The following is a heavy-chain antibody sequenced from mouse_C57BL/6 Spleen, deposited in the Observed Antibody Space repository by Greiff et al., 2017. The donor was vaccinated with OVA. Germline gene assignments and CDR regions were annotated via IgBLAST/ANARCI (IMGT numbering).Heavy chain of an antibody. Sequence: VQLQQSGAELVRPGASVKLSCKASGYTFTDYYINWVKQRPGQGLEWIARIYPGSGNTYYNEKFKGKATLTAEKSSSTAYMQLSSLTSEDSAVYFCARERDDYDDYAMDYWGQGTSVTVSS. CDR2: IYPGSGNT. CDR1: GYTFTDYY. D-gene: IGHD2-4*01. CDR3: ARERDDYDDYAMDY. V-gene: IGHV1-76*01. J-gene: IGHJ4*01.